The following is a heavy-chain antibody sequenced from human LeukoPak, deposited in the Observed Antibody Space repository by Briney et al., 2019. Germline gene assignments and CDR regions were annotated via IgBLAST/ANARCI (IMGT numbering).Heavy chain of an antibody. D-gene: IGHD6-25*01. J-gene: IGHJ4*02. Sequence: SETLSLTCTVSGGSISSSSYYWGWIRQPPGKGLEWIGSIYYSGSTYYNPSLKSRVTISVDTSNNQFSLKLRSAIVADTAVYSCASDPIAAASRTLDYWGQGTLVTVSS. V-gene: IGHV4-39*07. CDR1: GGSISSSSYY. CDR2: IYYSGST. CDR3: ASDPIAAASRTLDY.